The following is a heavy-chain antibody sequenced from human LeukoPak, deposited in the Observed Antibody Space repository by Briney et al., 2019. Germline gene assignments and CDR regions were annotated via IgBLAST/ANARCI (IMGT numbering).Heavy chain of an antibody. J-gene: IGHJ4*02. Sequence: GGSLRLSCAASGFTFDDYAMHWVRQAPGKGLEWVSLISGDGGSPYYADSVKGRFTISRDNSKNSLYLQMNSLRPEDTALYYCAKDISWGGNSGDYWGQGTLVTVSS. CDR3: AKDISWGGNSGDY. CDR2: ISGDGGSP. D-gene: IGHD4-23*01. V-gene: IGHV3-43*02. CDR1: GFTFDDYA.